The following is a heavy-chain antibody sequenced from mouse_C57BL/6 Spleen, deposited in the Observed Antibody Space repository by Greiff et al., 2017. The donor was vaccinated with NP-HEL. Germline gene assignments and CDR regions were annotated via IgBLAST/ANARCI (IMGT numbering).Heavy chain of an antibody. D-gene: IGHD1-1*01. V-gene: IGHV1-84*01. CDR1: GYTFTDYY. CDR2: INPGSGNT. J-gene: IGHJ2*01. CDR3: ARNYYGSSSCDY. Sequence: QVQLKQSGPELVKPGASVKISCKASGYTFTDYYINWVKQRPGQGLGWIGWINPGSGNTKYNEKFKGKATLTVDTSSSTAYMQLSSLTSEDSAVYFCARNYYGSSSCDYWGQGTTLTVSS.